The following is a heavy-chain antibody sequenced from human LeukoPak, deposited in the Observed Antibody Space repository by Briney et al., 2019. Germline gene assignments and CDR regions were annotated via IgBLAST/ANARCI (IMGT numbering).Heavy chain of an antibody. J-gene: IGHJ4*02. D-gene: IGHD6-19*01. V-gene: IGHV3-21*01. CDR1: GFTFSSYS. CDR3: ASEIRPPWLVHGGDY. CDR2: ISSSSSYI. Sequence: GGSLRLSCAASGFTFSSYSMNWVRQAPGKGLEWVSSISSSSSYIYYADSVKGRFTISRDNAKNSLYLQMNSRRAEDAAVYYCASEIRPPWLVHGGDYWGQGTLITVSS.